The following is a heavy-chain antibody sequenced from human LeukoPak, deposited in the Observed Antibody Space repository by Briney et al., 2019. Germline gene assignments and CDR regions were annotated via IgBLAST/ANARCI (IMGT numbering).Heavy chain of an antibody. CDR1: GFTFSSYE. V-gene: IGHV3-48*03. D-gene: IGHD4-11*01. J-gene: IGHJ1*01. CDR2: ISSSGSTI. CDR3: VRDQMDQLSDHYTPV. Sequence: GGSLRLSCAASGFTFSSYEMNWVHQAAGKGLAWVYYISSSGSTIYYADSVKGLFTISRDNAKNSLYLQMSTLRPEDTPVYFSVRDQMDQLSDHYTPVWGQARLVTVSS.